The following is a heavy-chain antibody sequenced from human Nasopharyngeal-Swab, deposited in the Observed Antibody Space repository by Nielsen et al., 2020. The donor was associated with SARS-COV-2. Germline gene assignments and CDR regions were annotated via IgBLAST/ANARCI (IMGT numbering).Heavy chain of an antibody. Sequence: LRLSRAVYGGSFSGYYWSWIRQPPGKGLEWIGEINHSGSTNYNPSLKSRVTISVDTSKNQFSLKLSSVTAADTAVYYCARGERDIVVVVAATPGALMYYFDYWGQGTLVTVSS. CDR3: ARGERDIVVVVAATPGALMYYFDY. D-gene: IGHD2-15*01. CDR2: INHSGST. J-gene: IGHJ4*02. V-gene: IGHV4-34*01. CDR1: GGSFSGYY.